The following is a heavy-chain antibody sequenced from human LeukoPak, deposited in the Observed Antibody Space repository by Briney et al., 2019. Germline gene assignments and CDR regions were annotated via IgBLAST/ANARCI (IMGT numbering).Heavy chain of an antibody. V-gene: IGHV3-23*01. Sequence: PSETLSLTCTVSGGSVSSAGYYWSWIRQPPGKGLEWVSAISGSGGSTYYADSVKGRFAISRDKSKNSLFLQMNSLRSEDTAVYYCAKHIHGGNFDYWGQGTLVTVSS. CDR2: ISGSGGST. CDR1: GGSVSSAGYY. CDR3: AKHIHGGNFDY. D-gene: IGHD4-23*01. J-gene: IGHJ4*02.